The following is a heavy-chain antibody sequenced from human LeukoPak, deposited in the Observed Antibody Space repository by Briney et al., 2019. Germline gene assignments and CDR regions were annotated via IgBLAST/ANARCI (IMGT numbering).Heavy chain of an antibody. J-gene: IGHJ4*02. CDR2: IRGSGGNT. D-gene: IGHD2-15*01. CDR1: GFTFSSYA. V-gene: IGHV3-23*01. Sequence: GGSLRLSCAASGFTFSSYAMSRVRQAPGKGLEWVSGIRGSGGNTYYVDSVKGRFTISRDNSKNTLYLQMNSLRAEDTAVYYCAKARLGYCSGGSCYSFDYWGQGTLVAVSS. CDR3: AKARLGYCSGGSCYSFDY.